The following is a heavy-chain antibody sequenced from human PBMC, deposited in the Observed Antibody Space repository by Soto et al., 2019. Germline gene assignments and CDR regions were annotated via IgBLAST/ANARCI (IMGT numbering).Heavy chain of an antibody. CDR2: IRSNDESI. D-gene: IGHD4-17*01. CDR3: ARETTHDAIDI. CDR1: GFRFSHYE. J-gene: IGHJ3*02. Sequence: PGGSLRLSCAASGFRFSHYEMNWVRHAPGKGLEWVSNIRSNDESIYYADSVKCRFSMSRDNARNLVYLQMNSLRADDTVVNFCARETTHDAIDIWGQGTMVTVS. V-gene: IGHV3-48*03.